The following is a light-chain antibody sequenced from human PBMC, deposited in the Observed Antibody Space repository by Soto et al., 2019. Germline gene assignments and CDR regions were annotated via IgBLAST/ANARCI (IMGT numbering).Light chain of an antibody. CDR1: QSVSSS. Sequence: EIVLTQSPATLSLSPGERATLSCRASQSVSSSIFWYQQNAGQAPRLLISYASNRATGIPARFSGSGSGTDFTLTISSLEPEDFAVYYCQHRTNWPPFTFGPGTTVDLK. CDR3: QHRTNWPPFT. V-gene: IGKV3-11*01. J-gene: IGKJ3*01. CDR2: YAS.